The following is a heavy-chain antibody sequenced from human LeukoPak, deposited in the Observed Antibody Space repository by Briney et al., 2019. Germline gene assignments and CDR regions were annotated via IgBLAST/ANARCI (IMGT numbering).Heavy chain of an antibody. V-gene: IGHV3-23*01. CDR3: AKSPTYGSGSYSYYFDY. J-gene: IGHJ4*02. Sequence: PGGSLRLSCAASGFPFSSYAMTWVRQAPGKGLAWVSSISGSGGSTYYADSVKGRFSISRDNSKNTLYLQMNSLRAEDTAVYYCAKSPTYGSGSYSYYFDYWGQGTLVTVSS. D-gene: IGHD3-10*01. CDR2: ISGSGGST. CDR1: GFPFSSYA.